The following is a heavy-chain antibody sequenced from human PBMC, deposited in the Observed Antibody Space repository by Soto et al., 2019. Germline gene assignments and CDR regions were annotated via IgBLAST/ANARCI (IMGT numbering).Heavy chain of an antibody. Sequence: PSETLSLTGTVSGGPISTPGYSWSCIRQPPGKAPEWIGYVYHNGNAYPKPSLKSRVTISLDGAKNQFSLKMTSVTPADTGIHYCAATPYYYYGLDVWGQGTTVTVSS. CDR2: VYHNGNA. CDR3: AATPYYYYGLDV. CDR1: GGPISTPGYS. J-gene: IGHJ6*02. D-gene: IGHD3-10*01. V-gene: IGHV4-30-2*01.